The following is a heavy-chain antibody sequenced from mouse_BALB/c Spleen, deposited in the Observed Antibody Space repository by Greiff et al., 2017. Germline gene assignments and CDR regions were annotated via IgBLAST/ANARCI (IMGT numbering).Heavy chain of an antibody. D-gene: IGHD1-1*01. V-gene: IGHV14-1*02. CDR3: APYGNYAMDY. J-gene: IGHJ4*01. CDR2: IDPENGNT. Sequence: EVKLVESGAELVRPGALVKLSCKASGFNIKDYYMHWVKQRPEQGLEWIGWIDPENGNTIYDPKFQGKASITADTSSNTAYLQLSSLTSEDTAVYYCAPYGNYAMDYWGQGTSVTVSS. CDR1: GFNIKDYY.